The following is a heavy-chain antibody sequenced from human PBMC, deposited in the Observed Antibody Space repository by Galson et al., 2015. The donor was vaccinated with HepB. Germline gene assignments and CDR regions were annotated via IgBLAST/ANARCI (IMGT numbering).Heavy chain of an antibody. CDR3: SRWLYYSGMDV. CDR2: IKSKVDGGTT. Sequence: SLRLSCAASGFTFNNAWMNWVRQAPGKGLEWVGRIKSKVDGGTTDYAAPVKGRFTISRDDSKNTLYLQMIRLKTEDTAVYYCSRWLYYSGMDVWGQGTTVTVSS. J-gene: IGHJ6*02. D-gene: IGHD2-8*01. V-gene: IGHV3-15*07. CDR1: GFTFNNAW.